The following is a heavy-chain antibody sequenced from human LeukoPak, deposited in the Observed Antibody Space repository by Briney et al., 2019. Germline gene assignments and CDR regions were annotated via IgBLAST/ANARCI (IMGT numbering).Heavy chain of an antibody. Sequence: GGSLRLSCAASGFTFSTSWMHWVRHAPGKGLEWVSYISSSGSIIYYADSVKGRFTISRDNAKNSLYLQMNSLRAEDTAVYYCARDFGYFWGQGTLVTVSS. D-gene: IGHD3-10*01. CDR1: GFTFSTSW. CDR2: ISSSGSII. J-gene: IGHJ4*02. CDR3: ARDFGYF. V-gene: IGHV3-48*04.